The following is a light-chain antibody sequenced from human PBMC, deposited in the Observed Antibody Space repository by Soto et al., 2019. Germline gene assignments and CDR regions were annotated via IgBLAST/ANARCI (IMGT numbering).Light chain of an antibody. Sequence: EIVLTQSPGTLSLSPGARATLSCRASQSVSSSYLAWYQQKPGQAPRLLIYGASSRATGIPDRFSGSGSGAEFTLTITRLEPEDFAVYYCQQYGSSPPLTFGGGTKVEIK. CDR1: QSVSSSY. CDR2: GAS. CDR3: QQYGSSPPLT. J-gene: IGKJ4*01. V-gene: IGKV3-20*01.